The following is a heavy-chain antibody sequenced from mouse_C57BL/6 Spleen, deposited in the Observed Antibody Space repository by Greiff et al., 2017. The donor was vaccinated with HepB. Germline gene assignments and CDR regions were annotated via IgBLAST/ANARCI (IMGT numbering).Heavy chain of an antibody. CDR2: IYPSDSET. Sequence: QVQLQQPGAELVRPGSSVKLSCKASGYTFTSYWMDWVKQRPGQGLEWIGNIYPSDSETHYNQKFKDKATLTVDKSSSTAYMQLSSLTSEDSAVYYCARSGYDGYYDWYFDVWGTGTTVTVSS. J-gene: IGHJ1*03. D-gene: IGHD2-3*01. V-gene: IGHV1-61*01. CDR3: ARSGYDGYYDWYFDV. CDR1: GYTFTSYW.